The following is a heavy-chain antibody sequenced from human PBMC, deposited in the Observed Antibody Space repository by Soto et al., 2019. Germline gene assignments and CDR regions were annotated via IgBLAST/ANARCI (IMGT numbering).Heavy chain of an antibody. J-gene: IGHJ6*02. D-gene: IGHD3-10*01. CDR1: GYTFTSYG. V-gene: IGHV1-18*01. CDR3: ARDLVTMVRGVIISFPYYYHGMDV. Sequence: ASVKVSCKAAGYTFTSYGISWVRQAPGQGFEWMGWISAYNGGTSYAQKLQGRVTMTTDTSTSTAYMELRSLRSDDTAVYYCARDLVTMVRGVIISFPYYYHGMDVWGQGTTVTVSS. CDR2: ISAYNGGT.